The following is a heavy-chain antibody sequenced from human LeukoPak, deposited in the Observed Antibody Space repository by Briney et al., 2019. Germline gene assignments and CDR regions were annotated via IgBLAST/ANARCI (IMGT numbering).Heavy chain of an antibody. J-gene: IGHJ4*02. CDR1: GYTFFDYY. V-gene: IGHV1-2*02. Sequence: ASVKVSCKASGYTFFDYYMHWVRQAPGQGLEWMGWINPKSGGTIYAQSFRDRVTITTDTSITTAYMELSGLNSDDTAVYYCARGRALDNWGQGTLVTVS. CDR3: ARGRALDN. CDR2: INPKSGGT.